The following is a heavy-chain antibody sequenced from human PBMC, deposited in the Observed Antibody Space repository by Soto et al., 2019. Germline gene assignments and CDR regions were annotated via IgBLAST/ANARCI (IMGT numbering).Heavy chain of an antibody. Sequence: ASVKVSCKASGYTFTSYAMHWVRQAPGQRLEWMGWINAGNGNTKYSQKFQGRVTITRDISASTAYMELSSLRSEDTAVYYCARDLPDDSSGFNWFDPWGQGTLVTVSS. V-gene: IGHV1-3*01. CDR1: GYTFTSYA. J-gene: IGHJ5*02. CDR3: ARDLPDDSSGFNWFDP. D-gene: IGHD3-22*01. CDR2: INAGNGNT.